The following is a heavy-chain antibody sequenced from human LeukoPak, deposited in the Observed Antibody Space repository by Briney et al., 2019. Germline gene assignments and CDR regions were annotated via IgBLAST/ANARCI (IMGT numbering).Heavy chain of an antibody. CDR1: GFTFDDYA. V-gene: IGHV3-9*01. D-gene: IGHD3-22*01. CDR3: AKDFSSGYYYFDY. Sequence: SLRLSCAASGFTFDDYAMHWVRQAPGKGLEWVSGINWNSGSKHYADSVKGRFTISRDNAKNSLYLQMNSLRAEDTALYYCAKDFSSGYYYFDYWGQGTLVTVSS. J-gene: IGHJ4*02. CDR2: INWNSGSK.